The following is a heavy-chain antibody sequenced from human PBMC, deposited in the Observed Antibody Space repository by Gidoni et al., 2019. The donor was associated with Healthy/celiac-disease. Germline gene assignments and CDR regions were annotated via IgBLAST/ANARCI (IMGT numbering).Heavy chain of an antibody. V-gene: IGHV3-48*01. CDR1: GFTFSSYS. CDR2: ISSSSSTI. J-gene: IGHJ6*02. CDR3: ARGGYCSSTSCYYYGMDV. D-gene: IGHD2-2*01. Sequence: EVQLVESGGGLVQPGGSLRLSCAASGFTFSSYSMNWVRQAPGKGLEWVSYISSSSSTIYYADSGKGRFTISRENAKNSLYLQMNSLRAEDTAVYYCARGGYCSSTSCYYYGMDVWGQGTTVTVSS.